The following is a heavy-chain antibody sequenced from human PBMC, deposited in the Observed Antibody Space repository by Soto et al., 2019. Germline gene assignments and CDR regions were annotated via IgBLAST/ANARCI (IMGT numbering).Heavy chain of an antibody. CDR3: ARDTIFGLAMYLMHV. CDR2: IITIFGTA. J-gene: IGHJ6*01. CDR1: GGTFSSYA. Sequence: SVKVSCKASGGTFSSYAISLMRQAPGKGMEWRAGIITIFGTADSTHKCQGRGTITADKSTSTAYMELSSLRSEDTAVYYWARDTIFGLAMYLMHVWGQGTTVTV. V-gene: IGHV1-69*06. D-gene: IGHD3-3*01.